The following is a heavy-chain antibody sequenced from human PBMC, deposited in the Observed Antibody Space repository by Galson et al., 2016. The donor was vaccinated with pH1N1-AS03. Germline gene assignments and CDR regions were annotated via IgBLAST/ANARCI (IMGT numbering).Heavy chain of an antibody. J-gene: IGHJ4*02. Sequence: TISHSGNTYYNPSLKSRVTMSVDTSKNQFSLKLSSVTAADAAVYYCARFSGSYQFDYWGQGTLVTVSS. V-gene: IGHV4-38-2*01. D-gene: IGHD1-26*01. CDR2: ISHSGNT. CDR3: ARFSGSYQFDY.